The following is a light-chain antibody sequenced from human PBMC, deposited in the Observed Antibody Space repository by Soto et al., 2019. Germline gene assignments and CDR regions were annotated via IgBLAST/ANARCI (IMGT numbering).Light chain of an antibody. Sequence: EIVMTQSPATLSVSPGERVTLSCRASQSVRSNLAWYQQKPGQAPRLLIYGTSTRATGLPARFSGSGSGTEFTLTISGLQPDDFATYYCQHCDTSWPFGQGTKVDIK. J-gene: IGKJ1*01. CDR3: QHCDTSWP. CDR2: GTS. CDR1: QSVRSN. V-gene: IGKV3-15*01.